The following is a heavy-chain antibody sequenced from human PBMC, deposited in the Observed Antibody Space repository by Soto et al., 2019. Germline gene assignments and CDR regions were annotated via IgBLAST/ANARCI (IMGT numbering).Heavy chain of an antibody. J-gene: IGHJ6*03. Sequence: SETLSLTCTVSGGSISSYYWSWIRQPPGKGLEWIGYIYYSGSTNYNPSLKSRVTISVDTSKNQFSLKLSSVTAADTAVYYCASHDILTCYYLNYYYYYMDVRGKGTTVTVSS. CDR2: IYYSGST. D-gene: IGHD3-9*01. CDR3: ASHDILTCYYLNYYYYYMDV. V-gene: IGHV4-59*08. CDR1: GGSISSYY.